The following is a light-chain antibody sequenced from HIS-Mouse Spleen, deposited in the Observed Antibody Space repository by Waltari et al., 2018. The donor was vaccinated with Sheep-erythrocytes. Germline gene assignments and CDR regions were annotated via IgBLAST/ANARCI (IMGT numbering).Light chain of an antibody. J-gene: IGLJ3*02. CDR1: SSDVGSYHL. V-gene: IGLV2-23*01. CDR2: EGS. Sequence: QSALTQPASVSGSPGQSITISRTGTSSDVGSYHLVSWYQQHPGKDPKLMIYEGSKRPSGVSNRFSGSKSGNTASLTISGLQAEDEADYYCCSYAGSSTWVFGGGTKLTVL. CDR3: CSYAGSSTWV.